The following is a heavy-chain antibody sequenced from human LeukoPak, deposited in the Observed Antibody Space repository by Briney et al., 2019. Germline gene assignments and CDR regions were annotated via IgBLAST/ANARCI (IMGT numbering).Heavy chain of an antibody. V-gene: IGHV4-59*11. Sequence: SETLSLTCTVSGGSISSHYWSWIRQPPGKGLEWIGYIYYSGSTNYNPSLKSRVTISVDTSKNRFSLKLSSVTAADTAVYYCARFYYDILTGYYMDVWGKGTTVTVSS. D-gene: IGHD3-9*01. CDR2: IYYSGST. CDR1: GGSISSHY. CDR3: ARFYYDILTGYYMDV. J-gene: IGHJ6*03.